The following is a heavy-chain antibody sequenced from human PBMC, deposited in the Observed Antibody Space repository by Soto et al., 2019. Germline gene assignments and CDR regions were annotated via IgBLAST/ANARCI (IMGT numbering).Heavy chain of an antibody. J-gene: IGHJ3*02. CDR2: IYDGGST. Sequence: SESLSLTGTVSAGCISSSSYYWGLIRQPPGKGLQWIGSIYDGGSTYYNPSLRSRVTNSVDTSKNQFSLKRSYVPAADTAVYGWARQGSGSPQRDFDILRQGTMVTVAS. D-gene: IGHD6-19*01. CDR1: AGCISSSSYY. V-gene: IGHV4-39*01. CDR3: ARQGSGSPQRDFDI.